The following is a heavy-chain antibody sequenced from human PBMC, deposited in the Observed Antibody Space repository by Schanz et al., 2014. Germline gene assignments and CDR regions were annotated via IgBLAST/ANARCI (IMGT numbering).Heavy chain of an antibody. CDR1: EFSFSSFG. D-gene: IGHD3-9*01. Sequence: EVQLVESGGGLVQPRGSLRLSCAASEFSFSSFGMNWVRQAPGKGLEWVSYISSSSSTIYYADSVKGRFTISRDNAKNSLYLQMNSLRAEDTAVYYCAKHVRSLTGNDYWGQGTLXTVSS. V-gene: IGHV3-48*01. CDR2: ISSSSSTI. J-gene: IGHJ4*02. CDR3: AKHVRSLTGNDY.